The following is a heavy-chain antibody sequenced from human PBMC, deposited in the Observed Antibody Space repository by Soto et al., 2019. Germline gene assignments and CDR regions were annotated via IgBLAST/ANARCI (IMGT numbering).Heavy chain of an antibody. J-gene: IGHJ4*02. CDR1: GSPLRDHP. V-gene: IGHV4-34*01. CDR3: ARDGGLPGARSFDWLKFGYFES. D-gene: IGHD3-9*01. Sequence: PSDTLSLTSVVSGSPLRDHPWNCIRHPPGKRLERIGKISPSGSTEYNLSLASRLTISADPSQNHFSLRLTSVTAADTAVYYCARDGGLPGARSFDWLKFGYFESWDQGVLVTVSS. CDR2: ISPSGST.